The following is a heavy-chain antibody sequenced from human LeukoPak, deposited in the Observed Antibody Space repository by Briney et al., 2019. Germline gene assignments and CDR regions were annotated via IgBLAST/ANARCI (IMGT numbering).Heavy chain of an antibody. CDR1: GGSLIGSH. J-gene: IGHJ4*02. D-gene: IGHD4-23*01. Sequence: PSETLSLTCAVSGGSLIGSHWNWIRQPPGKGMEWIGEINHSGNPNYNPSLKSRVTISVDTSKNQFSLKLRSVTAADTAVYYCARDPTTVVALPYYFDDWGQGTLVTVSS. V-gene: IGHV4-34*01. CDR3: ARDPTTVVALPYYFDD. CDR2: INHSGNP.